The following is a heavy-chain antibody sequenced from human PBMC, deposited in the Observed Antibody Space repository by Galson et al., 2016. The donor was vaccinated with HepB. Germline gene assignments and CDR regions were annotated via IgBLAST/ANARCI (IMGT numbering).Heavy chain of an antibody. CDR3: ATDSRYGDPGFFDH. D-gene: IGHD4-17*01. J-gene: IGHJ4*02. CDR1: GVSLSRDLDY. CDR2: VSSDGTT. Sequence: TLSLTCTVSGVSLSRDLDYWTWIRQSPGKGLEWVGYVSSDGTTNYNPSLKGRIAMSVDTSKNEFSVRLTSVTAADTAVYYCATDSRYGDPGFFDHWGRGTLVTVSS. V-gene: IGHV4-31*03.